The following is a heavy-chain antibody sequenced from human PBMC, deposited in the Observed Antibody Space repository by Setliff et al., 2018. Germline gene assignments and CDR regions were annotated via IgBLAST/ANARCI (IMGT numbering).Heavy chain of an antibody. Sequence: PSETLSLTCAVSGYSINSGYYWGWLRQSPGKGLEWIGSIYRNGNTYYNPSLKSRVTISLDASQNQFSLKVRSVTAADTAVYYCARRGDINGYYYHEDAFDIWGQGTMVTVSS. D-gene: IGHD3-22*01. J-gene: IGHJ3*02. V-gene: IGHV4-38-2*01. CDR2: IYRNGNT. CDR3: ARRGDINGYYYHEDAFDI. CDR1: GYSINSGYY.